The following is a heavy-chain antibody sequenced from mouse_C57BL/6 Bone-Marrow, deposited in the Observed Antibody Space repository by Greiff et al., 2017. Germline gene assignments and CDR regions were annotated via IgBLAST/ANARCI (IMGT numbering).Heavy chain of an antibody. CDR2: ISSGGSYT. D-gene: IGHD2-3*01. V-gene: IGHV5-6*01. CDR1: GFTFSSYG. Sequence: EVMLVESGGDLVKPGGSLKLSCAASGFTFSSYGMSWVRQTPDKRLEWVATISSGGSYTYYPDSVKGRFTISRDNAKNTLYLQMSSLKSEDTAMYYCARQGGLLTGGYWGQGTTLTVSS. CDR3: ARQGGLLTGGY. J-gene: IGHJ2*01.